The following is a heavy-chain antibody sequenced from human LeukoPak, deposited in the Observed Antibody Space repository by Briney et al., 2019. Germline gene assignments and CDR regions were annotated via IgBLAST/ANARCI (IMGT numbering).Heavy chain of an antibody. Sequence: GASVKVSCKVSGYTLTELSMHWVRQAPGKGLEWMGVFDPEDGETIYAQKFQGRVTMTEDTSTDTAYMELSSLRSEDTAVYYCATTARELWHHRDFDYWGQGTLVTVSS. CDR3: ATTARELWHHRDFDY. CDR2: FDPEDGET. CDR1: GYTLTELS. D-gene: IGHD5-18*01. J-gene: IGHJ4*02. V-gene: IGHV1-24*01.